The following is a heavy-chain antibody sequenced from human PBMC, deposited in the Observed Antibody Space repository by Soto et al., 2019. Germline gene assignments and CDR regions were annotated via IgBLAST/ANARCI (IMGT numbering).Heavy chain of an antibody. CDR1: GFTFSVHQ. J-gene: IGHJ2*01. D-gene: IGHD5-12*01. Sequence: QLVESGGGSVQPGGSLTLSCAASGFTFSVHQMSWFRLAPGRGLEWVSCISDSGGAVHYADSVKGRFTISRDNAKNFLFLQMTGLRGEDTATYYCVRDYDTNPYWFFDLWGRGTLVTVSS. CDR2: ISDSGGAV. V-gene: IGHV3-48*03. CDR3: VRDYDTNPYWFFDL.